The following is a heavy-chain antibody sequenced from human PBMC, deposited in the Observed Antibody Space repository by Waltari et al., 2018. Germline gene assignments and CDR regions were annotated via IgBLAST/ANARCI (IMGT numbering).Heavy chain of an antibody. J-gene: IGHJ4*02. CDR1: GFLFSSYT. CDR2: ITREGFSM. Sequence: VQLVESGGGLVKSGGSLRLSCEASGFLFSSYTMNWVRQAPGKGVEWVASITREGFSMYYADAVKGRFTVSRDNAKNSLYVQMNNLGAEDTAVYYCAREYYYDGSTYDQWGQGTLVTVSS. D-gene: IGHD3-22*01. CDR3: AREYYYDGSTYDQ. V-gene: IGHV3-21*01.